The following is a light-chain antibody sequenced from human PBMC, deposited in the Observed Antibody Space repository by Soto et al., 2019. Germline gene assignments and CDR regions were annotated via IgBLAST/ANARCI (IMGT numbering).Light chain of an antibody. Sequence: DIQKIHAASSLSASVADRVTITCRASQSISSYLNWYQQKPGKAPKLLIYAASSLQSGVPSRFSGSGSGTDFTLTISSLQPEDFATYYRQQSYSTPRTFDQGTKVDIK. CDR2: AAS. CDR1: QSISSY. J-gene: IGKJ1*01. CDR3: QQSYSTPRT. V-gene: IGKV1-39*01.